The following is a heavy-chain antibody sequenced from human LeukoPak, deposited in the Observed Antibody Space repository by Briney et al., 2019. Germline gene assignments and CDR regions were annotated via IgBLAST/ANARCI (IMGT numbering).Heavy chain of an antibody. D-gene: IGHD3-16*01. V-gene: IGHV3-66*01. CDR1: GFIVTGNY. CDR3: ASYGGFDY. J-gene: IGHJ4*02. Sequence: GGSLRLSCAASGFIVTGNYMSWVRQAPGQGLEWVSLVYSGGSTYYADSVKGRFTISRDNSKNTLYLQMNSLRAEDTAVYYCASYGGFDYWGQGTLVTVSS. CDR2: VYSGGST.